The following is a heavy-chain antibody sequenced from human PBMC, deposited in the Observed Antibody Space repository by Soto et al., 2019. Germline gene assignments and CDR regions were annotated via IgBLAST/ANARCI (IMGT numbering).Heavy chain of an antibody. CDR1: GFTFSSYG. CDR3: AKDLGVGASDY. J-gene: IGHJ4*02. V-gene: IGHV3-23*01. Sequence: EVQLLESGGGLVQPGGSLRLSCAASGFTFSSYGMSWVRQAPGKGLEWVSSVTSSGGTTDYADSVKGRFTTTRDNSKRTCSLQMNSLRAEATAAYYCAKDLGVGASDYCGQGTLVTLSS. CDR2: VTSSGGTT. D-gene: IGHD1-26*01.